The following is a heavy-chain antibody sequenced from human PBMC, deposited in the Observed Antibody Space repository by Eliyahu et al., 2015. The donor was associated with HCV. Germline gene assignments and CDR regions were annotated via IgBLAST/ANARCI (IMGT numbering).Heavy chain of an antibody. CDR2: INSDGSRT. Sequence: EVRLAESGGGLVQPGGSLRLSCAGSGVTFSSYWMHWVRQAPGKGLVWVSRINSDGSRTSYADSVKGRFTVSRDNAKKTLYLEMNSVGVDDTAIYYCASAGAGYGGGFEYWGQGALVTVSS. V-gene: IGHV3-74*03. D-gene: IGHD4-23*01. CDR3: ASAGAGYGGGFEY. J-gene: IGHJ4*02. CDR1: GVTFSSYW.